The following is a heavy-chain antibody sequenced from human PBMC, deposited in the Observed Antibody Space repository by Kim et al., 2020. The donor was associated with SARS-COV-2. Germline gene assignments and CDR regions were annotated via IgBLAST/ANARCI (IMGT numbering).Heavy chain of an antibody. CDR1: GFTFSSHC. CDR3: ARDEGRFDV. Sequence: GGSLRLSCVGSGFTFSSHCIVWVRQAPGKGLEWVANIKQDGSEKKYVDSVKGRFTISRDNAKNSVFLQMNSLRVEDTAVYYCARDEGRFDVWGQGTLVTVSS. J-gene: IGHJ5*02. V-gene: IGHV3-7*03. CDR2: IKQDGSEK.